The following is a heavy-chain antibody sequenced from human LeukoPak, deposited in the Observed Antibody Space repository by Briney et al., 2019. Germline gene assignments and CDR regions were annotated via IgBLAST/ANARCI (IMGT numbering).Heavy chain of an antibody. J-gene: IGHJ3*02. V-gene: IGHV1-18*01. CDR3: ARTFAGYSYVTAQGDAFDI. Sequence: ASVKVSCKASGYTFTSYDISWVRQAPGQGLEWMGWISAYNGNTNYAQKLQGRVTMTTDTSTSTAYMDLRSLRSDDTAVYYCARTFAGYSYVTAQGDAFDIWGQGTMVTVSS. D-gene: IGHD5-18*01. CDR1: GYTFTSYD. CDR2: ISAYNGNT.